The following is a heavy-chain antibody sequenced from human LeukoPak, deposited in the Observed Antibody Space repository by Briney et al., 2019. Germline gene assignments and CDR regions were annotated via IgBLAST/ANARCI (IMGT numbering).Heavy chain of an antibody. CDR2: ISSSSSYI. CDR1: GFTFSSYS. Sequence: KPGGPQRLSCAASGFTFSSYSMNWVRQAPGKGLEWVSSISSSSSYIYYADSVKGRFTISRDNAKNSLYLQMNSLRAEDTAVYYCARALAVAGTKTGASIDYWGPGTLVTVSS. CDR3: ARALAVAGTKTGASIDY. J-gene: IGHJ4*02. V-gene: IGHV3-21*01. D-gene: IGHD6-19*01.